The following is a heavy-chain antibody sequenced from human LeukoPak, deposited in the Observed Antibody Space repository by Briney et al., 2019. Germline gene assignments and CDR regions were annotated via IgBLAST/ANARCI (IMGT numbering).Heavy chain of an antibody. CDR2: IYYSGST. V-gene: IGHV4-59*08. D-gene: IGHD4-17*01. J-gene: IGHJ4*02. CDR1: GGSLSSYY. CDR3: ARQYGDYLYYFDY. Sequence: PSETLSLTCTVSGGSLSSYYWSWIRQPPGKGLEWIGYIYYSGSTNYNPSLKSRVTISVDTSKNQFSLKLSSVTAADTAVYYCARQYGDYLYYFDYWGQGTLVTVSS.